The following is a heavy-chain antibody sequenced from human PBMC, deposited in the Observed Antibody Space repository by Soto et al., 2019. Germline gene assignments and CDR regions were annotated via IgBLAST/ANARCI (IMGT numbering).Heavy chain of an antibody. CDR3: ARGPSSSWYRWFDP. J-gene: IGHJ5*02. CDR1: GFTFSTYS. Sequence: GWSLRLSCAASGFTFSTYSMNWVRQAPGKGLEWVSYISYSSSTIYYADSVKGRFTISRDNAKNSLYLQMNSLRDEDTAVYYCARGPSSSWYRWFDPCDQGTMVTVSS. D-gene: IGHD6-13*01. CDR2: ISYSSSTI. V-gene: IGHV3-48*02.